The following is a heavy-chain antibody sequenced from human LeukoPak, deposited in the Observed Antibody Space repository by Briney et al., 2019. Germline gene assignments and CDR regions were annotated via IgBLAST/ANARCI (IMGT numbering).Heavy chain of an antibody. CDR3: VRDGHRLYDYYYYYMDV. J-gene: IGHJ6*03. V-gene: IGHV1-18*01. Sequence: ASVKVSRKSSGYTFTSYGISWVRQAPGQGLEWMGWISAYNGNTNYAQKLQGGVTMTTDTSTSTAYMELRSLRSDDTAVYYCVRDGHRLYDYYYYYMDVWGKGTTVTISS. CDR2: ISAYNGNT. D-gene: IGHD2-2*02. CDR1: GYTFTSYG.